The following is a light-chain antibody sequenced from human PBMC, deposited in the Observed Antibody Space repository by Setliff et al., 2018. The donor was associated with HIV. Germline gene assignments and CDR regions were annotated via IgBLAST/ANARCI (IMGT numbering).Light chain of an antibody. CDR2: NND. CDR3: SVWDDSLRAVV. CDR1: DSNIGSHS. Sequence: QSVLTQPPSTSGTPGQKVTISCSGSDSNIGSHSVFWYQQLPGTAPKLVMYNNDQRPSGVSNRFSGSKSGTPASLAISELQSEDEAVYHCSVWDDSLRAVVFGGGTKVTVL. J-gene: IGLJ2*01. V-gene: IGLV1-44*01.